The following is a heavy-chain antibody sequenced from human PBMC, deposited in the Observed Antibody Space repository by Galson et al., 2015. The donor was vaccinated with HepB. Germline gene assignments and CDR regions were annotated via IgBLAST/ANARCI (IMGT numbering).Heavy chain of an antibody. CDR1: GFTFSDYA. Sequence: SLRLSCAASGFTFSDYAMSWVRQAPGKGLEWVSSISGSGGSTYYGDSVKGRFTISRDNSNNTLYLQMNSLRGDDTAVYYCAKDGGWGSGFQYWGQGALVTVSS. D-gene: IGHD3-22*01. CDR2: ISGSGGST. J-gene: IGHJ1*01. V-gene: IGHV3-23*01. CDR3: AKDGGWGSGFQY.